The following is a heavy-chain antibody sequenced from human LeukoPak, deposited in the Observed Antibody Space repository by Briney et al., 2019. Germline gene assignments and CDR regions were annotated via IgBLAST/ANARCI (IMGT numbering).Heavy chain of an antibody. J-gene: IGHJ4*02. V-gene: IGHV3-23*01. CDR1: GFTFKTYA. D-gene: IGHD1-26*01. CDR2: ISGNGVTT. CDR3: ARKSGGSYYSLDY. Sequence: PGGSLRLSCAASGFTFKTYAMNWVRQAPGKGLEWVSAISGNGVTTYYADSVKGRFTISRDNSKNTLYLQMNSLRAEDTAVYYCARKSGGSYYSLDYWGQGTLVTVSS.